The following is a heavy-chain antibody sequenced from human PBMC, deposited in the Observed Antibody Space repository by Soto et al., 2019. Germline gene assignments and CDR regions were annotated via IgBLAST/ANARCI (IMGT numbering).Heavy chain of an antibody. D-gene: IGHD3-3*01. J-gene: IGHJ4*02. CDR1: GFTFGDYA. CDR3: TRGVRTLDWLSYYFDY. V-gene: IGHV3-49*04. Sequence: EVQLVESGGGLVQPGRSLRLSCTASGFTFGDYAMSWVRQAPGKGLEWVGFIRSKAYGGTTEYAASVKGRFTISRDDSKSIAYLQMNSLKTEDTAVYYCTRGVRTLDWLSYYFDYWGQGTLVTVSS. CDR2: IRSKAYGGTT.